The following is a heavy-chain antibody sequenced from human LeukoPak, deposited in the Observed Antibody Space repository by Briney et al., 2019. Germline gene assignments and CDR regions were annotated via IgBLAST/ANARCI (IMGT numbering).Heavy chain of an antibody. Sequence: GGSLRLSCAASGFTFSSYAMSWVRQAPGKGLEWVSAISGSGGSTYYADSVKGRFTISRDNSKNTLYLQMNSLRAEVTAVYYCAKDREEGSSSWYEFDYWGQGTLVTVSS. D-gene: IGHD6-13*01. J-gene: IGHJ4*02. CDR3: AKDREEGSSSWYEFDY. CDR2: ISGSGGST. V-gene: IGHV3-23*01. CDR1: GFTFSSYA.